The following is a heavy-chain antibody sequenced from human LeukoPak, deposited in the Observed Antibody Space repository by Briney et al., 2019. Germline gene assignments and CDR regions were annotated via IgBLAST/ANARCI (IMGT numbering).Heavy chain of an antibody. CDR2: ISDDGRNK. CDR3: ARGRIRSHRTAPEY. J-gene: IGHJ4*02. Sequence: GGSLRLSCTASGFTFSDYAMHGVRQAPGKGLELVAVISDDGRNKYYADSVKGRFTISRDNSKNTLSLQMNSLRDEDMAIYYCARGRIRSHRTAPEYWGQGTLVTVSS. V-gene: IGHV3-30*03. D-gene: IGHD1-1*01. CDR1: GFTFSDYA.